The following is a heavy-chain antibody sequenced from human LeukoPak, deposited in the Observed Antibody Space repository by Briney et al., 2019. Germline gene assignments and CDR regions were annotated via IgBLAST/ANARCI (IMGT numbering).Heavy chain of an antibody. CDR3: ARRKGRYCSGGSCYSSAYYYGVDV. CDR1: GGSISSGGYS. CDR2: IYHSGST. J-gene: IGHJ6*02. V-gene: IGHV4-30-2*01. D-gene: IGHD2-15*01. Sequence: SETLSLTCAVSGGSISSGGYSWSWIRQPPGKGLEWIGYIYHSGSTYYNPSLKSRVTISVDRSKNQFSLKLSSVTAADTAVYYCARRKGRYCSGGSCYSSAYYYGVDVWGQGTTVTVSS.